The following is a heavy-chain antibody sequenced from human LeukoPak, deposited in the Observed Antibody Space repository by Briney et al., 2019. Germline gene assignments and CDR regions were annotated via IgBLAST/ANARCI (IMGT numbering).Heavy chain of an antibody. D-gene: IGHD4-17*01. CDR3: ARGSFYGDYPDY. CDR1: GFPLSSYA. CDR2: ISGGGGST. Sequence: GGSLRLSCAASGFPLSSYAMSWVRQAPGKGLEWVSGISGGGGSTFYADSVKGRFTISRDNSKNTLYLQMNSLRVEDTGVYYCARGSFYGDYPDYWGQGTLVTVSS. V-gene: IGHV3-23*01. J-gene: IGHJ4*02.